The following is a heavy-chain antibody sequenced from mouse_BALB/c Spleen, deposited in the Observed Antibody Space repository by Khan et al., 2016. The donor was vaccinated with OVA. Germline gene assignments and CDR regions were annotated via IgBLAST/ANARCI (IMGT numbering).Heavy chain of an antibody. V-gene: IGHV5-9-3*01. CDR2: ISSGGHYT. D-gene: IGHD2-2*01. Sequence: EVELVESGGGVVKPGGSLKLSCSASGFTFSSFAMSWVRQTPEKRLEWVATISSGGHYTFYPARVKGRFTISRDSARNTLYLQMSSLRSEDTAMYYCARSLVDYYAIDYWGQGTSVTVSS. J-gene: IGHJ4*01. CDR3: ARSLVDYYAIDY. CDR1: GFTFSSFA.